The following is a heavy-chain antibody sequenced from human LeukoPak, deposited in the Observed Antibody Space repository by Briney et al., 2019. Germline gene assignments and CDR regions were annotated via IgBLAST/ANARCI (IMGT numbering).Heavy chain of an antibody. CDR3: ARAGQISTGAYFDY. CDR1: GYTFTGYY. V-gene: IGHV1-2*02. Sequence: ASVKVSCKASGYTFTGYYMHWVRQAPGQGLEWMGWINPNSGGTNYAQKFQGRVTITADKTTNTAYMDLGSLRSEDTAVYYCARAGQISTGAYFDYWGQGTLVTVSS. CDR2: INPNSGGT. J-gene: IGHJ4*02. D-gene: IGHD3-10*01.